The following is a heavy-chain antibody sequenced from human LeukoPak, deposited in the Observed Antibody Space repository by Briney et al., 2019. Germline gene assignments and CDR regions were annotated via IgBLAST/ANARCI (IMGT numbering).Heavy chain of an antibody. J-gene: IGHJ4*02. Sequence: GGSLRLSCAASGFTFSSYAMSWVRQAPGKGLEWVSGISTSCASTPNAASVKGRFTISRDNPRNTLYMQMNSLRAEDTALYYCAIMHPYYDGSGYWVQWGQGTLVTVSS. CDR3: AIMHPYYDGSGYWVQ. D-gene: IGHD3-22*01. CDR1: GFTFSSYA. V-gene: IGHV3-23*01. CDR2: ISTSCAST.